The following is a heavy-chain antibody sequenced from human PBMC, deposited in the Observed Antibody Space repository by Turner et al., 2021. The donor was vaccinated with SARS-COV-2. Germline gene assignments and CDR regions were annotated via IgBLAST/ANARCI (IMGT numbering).Heavy chain of an antibody. D-gene: IGHD5-18*01. CDR1: GGAISSSTYY. Sequence: QLQLQESGPGLAKPSETLSVTATVPGGAISSSTYYWGWNRQPPGTGLEWISSIYYSVITYDNPSLKSRVTISVDTSKNQFSLKRSFVTAADTAVYYCARLMDTAMDYYGMDVWGQGTTVTVSS. CDR2: IYYSVIT. V-gene: IGHV4-39*01. CDR3: ARLMDTAMDYYGMDV. J-gene: IGHJ6*02.